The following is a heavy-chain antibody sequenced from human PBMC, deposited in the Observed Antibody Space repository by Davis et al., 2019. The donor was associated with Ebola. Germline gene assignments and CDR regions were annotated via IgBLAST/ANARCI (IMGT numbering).Heavy chain of an antibody. D-gene: IGHD3-16*01. J-gene: IGHJ6*02. Sequence: GESLKISCTASGFTFGDFYMAWVRQAPGQGLEWVSHISRSGPTIYYADSAKGRFTISRDTAKNSLFLQLNSLRAEDTAVYYCARDRPLDFFFGDYYGMDVWGQGTTVTVSS. CDR1: GFTFGDFY. CDR3: ARDRPLDFFFGDYYGMDV. V-gene: IGHV3-11*04. CDR2: ISRSGPTI.